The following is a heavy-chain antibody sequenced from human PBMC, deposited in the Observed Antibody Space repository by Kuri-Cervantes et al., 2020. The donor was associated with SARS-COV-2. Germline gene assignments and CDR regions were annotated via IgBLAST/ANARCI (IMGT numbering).Heavy chain of an antibody. V-gene: IGHV3-21*01. D-gene: IGHD6-6*01. CDR1: GFTFSSYS. CDR2: ISSSSSYI. Sequence: GGSLTLSCAASGFTFSSYSMNWVRQAPGKGLEWVSSISSSSSYIYYADSVKGRFTISRDNAKNSLYLQMNSLRAEDTAVYYCARGGLGGQLVDGMDVWGQGTTVTVSS. CDR3: ARGGLGGQLVDGMDV. J-gene: IGHJ6*02.